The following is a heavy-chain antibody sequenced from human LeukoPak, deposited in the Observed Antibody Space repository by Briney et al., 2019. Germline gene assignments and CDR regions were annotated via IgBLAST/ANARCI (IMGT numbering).Heavy chain of an antibody. CDR1: GFTFSSYA. J-gene: IGHJ4*02. CDR2: ISYDGSNK. D-gene: IGHD5-24*01. V-gene: IGHV3-30*04. Sequence: GGSLRLSCAASGFTFSSYAMPWVRQAPGKGLEWVAVISYDGSNKYYADSVKGRFTISRDNSKNTLYLQMNSLRAGDTAVYYCARGGWLQFRDDYFDYWGQGTLVTVSS. CDR3: ARGGWLQFRDDYFDY.